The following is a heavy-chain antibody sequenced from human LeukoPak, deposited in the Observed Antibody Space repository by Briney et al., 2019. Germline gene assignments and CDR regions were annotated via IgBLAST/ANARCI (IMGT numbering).Heavy chain of an antibody. J-gene: IGHJ4*02. CDR1: GFSFSNYG. CDR3: AKDDSYYDFWSGRDY. D-gene: IGHD3-3*01. V-gene: IGHV3-30*02. CDR2: IRYDGSNK. Sequence: GGSLRLSCAASGFSFSNYGMHWVRQAPGKGLEWVAFIRYDGSNKYYADSVKGRFTISRDNSKNTLYLQMNSLRAEDTAVYYCAKDDSYYDFWSGRDYWGQGTLVTVSS.